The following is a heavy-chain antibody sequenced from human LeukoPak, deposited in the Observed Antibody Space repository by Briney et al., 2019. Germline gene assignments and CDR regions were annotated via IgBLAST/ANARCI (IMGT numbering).Heavy chain of an antibody. CDR2: IYYTGNT. CDR1: GDSIIGYY. J-gene: IGHJ4*02. V-gene: IGHV4-59*12. CDR3: ATYSYGPVFDY. Sequence: SETLSPTCSVSGDSIIGYYWGWIRQPPGKGLEWIGNIYYTGNTNYNPSLKSRVTISVDTSKNQFSLKLSSVTAADTAVYSCATYSYGPVFDYWGQGTLVTVSS. D-gene: IGHD5-18*01.